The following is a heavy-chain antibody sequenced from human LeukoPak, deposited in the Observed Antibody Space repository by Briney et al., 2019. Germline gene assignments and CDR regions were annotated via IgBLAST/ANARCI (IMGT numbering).Heavy chain of an antibody. CDR1: GGTFSSYA. J-gene: IGHJ4*02. CDR3: ATAEIKRDYDSSGLNYFDY. CDR2: IIPIFGTA. V-gene: IGHV1-69*06. Sequence: SVKVSCKASGGTFSSYAISWVRQAPGQGLEWMGGIIPIFGTANYAQKFQGRVTMTEDTSTDTAYMELSSLRSEDTAVYYCATAEIKRDYDSSGLNYFDYWGQGTLVTVSS. D-gene: IGHD3-22*01.